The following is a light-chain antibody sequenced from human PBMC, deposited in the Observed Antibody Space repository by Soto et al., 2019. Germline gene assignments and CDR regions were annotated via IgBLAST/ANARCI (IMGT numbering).Light chain of an antibody. J-gene: IGKJ5*01. CDR3: QQHNQWPIT. Sequence: EIVLTQSPGTLSLSPGERATLSCKTSQSRGSNFLAWYQHKPGQAPRLLIYYISTRATGIPARFSGSGSGTEFTLTINSLQSEDSAVYYCQQHNQWPITFGQGTRLEIK. CDR2: YIS. V-gene: IGKV3D-15*01. CDR1: QSRGSN.